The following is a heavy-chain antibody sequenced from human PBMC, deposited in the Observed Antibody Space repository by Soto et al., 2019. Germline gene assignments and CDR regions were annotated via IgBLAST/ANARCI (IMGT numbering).Heavy chain of an antibody. J-gene: IGHJ4*02. CDR1: GYTFTTYA. V-gene: IGHV1-3*01. CDR2: INAGNGNT. CDR3: ARAVAVPADFDY. Sequence: GASVKVSCKASGYTFTTYAMHWVRQAPGQRLEWMGWINAGNGNTKYSQKFQGRVTITRDASASTAYMELSSLRSEDTAVYYCARAVAVPADFDYWGQGTLVTVSS. D-gene: IGHD6-19*01.